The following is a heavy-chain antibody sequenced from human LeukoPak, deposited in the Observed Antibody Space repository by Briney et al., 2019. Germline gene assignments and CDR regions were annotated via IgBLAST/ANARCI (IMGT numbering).Heavy chain of an antibody. V-gene: IGHV3-30*18. CDR1: GFTFSSYA. CDR3: AKDFEGFCGGDCYSMDF. CDR2: ISYDGSNK. D-gene: IGHD2-21*02. Sequence: GGSLRLSCTASGFTFSSYAMNWVRQAPGKGLEWVALISYDGSNKYYADSVRGRFTISRDNSKNTLYLQMNSLRPEDTAVYYCAKDFEGFCGGDCYSMDFWGQGTLATVSS. J-gene: IGHJ4*02.